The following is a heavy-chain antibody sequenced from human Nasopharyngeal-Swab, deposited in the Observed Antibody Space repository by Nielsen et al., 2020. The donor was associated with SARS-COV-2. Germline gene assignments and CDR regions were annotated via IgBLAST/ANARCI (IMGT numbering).Heavy chain of an antibody. D-gene: IGHD5-24*01. CDR2: TRYDGNNE. Sequence: GESLKISCGASGFTFSSYGMHWVRQAPGKGLAWVAFTRYDGNNEYYGDSVKGRFTTSRDNSKNTLYLHMSSLRTEDTAVYYCAKSRDGYNYDAFHIWGHGTMVTVSS. CDR1: GFTFSSYG. V-gene: IGHV3-30*02. J-gene: IGHJ3*02. CDR3: AKSRDGYNYDAFHI.